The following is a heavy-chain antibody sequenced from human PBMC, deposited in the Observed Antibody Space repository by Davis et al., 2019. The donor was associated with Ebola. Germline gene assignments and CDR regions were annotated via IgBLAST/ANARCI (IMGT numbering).Heavy chain of an antibody. CDR3: ARHGWYSSSSPIDY. Sequence: PSETLSLTCTVSGGSISSSSYYWGWIRQPPGKGLEWIGYIYYSGSTYYNPSLKSRVTISVDTSKNQFSLKLSSVTAADTAVYYCARHGWYSSSSPIDYWGQGTLVTVSS. J-gene: IGHJ4*02. D-gene: IGHD6-6*01. CDR1: GGSISSSSYY. V-gene: IGHV4-39*01. CDR2: IYYSGST.